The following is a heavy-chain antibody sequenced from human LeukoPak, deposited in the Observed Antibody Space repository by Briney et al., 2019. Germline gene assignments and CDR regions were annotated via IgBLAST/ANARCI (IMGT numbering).Heavy chain of an antibody. D-gene: IGHD1-7*01. V-gene: IGHV1-69*13. Sequence: SVKVSCTASGGTFSSYAISWVRQAPGQGLEWMGGIIPILGTANYAQKFQGRVTITADESTSTAYMELSSLRSEDTAVYYCARMGVELELRGYFDLWGRGTLVTVSS. CDR1: GGTFSSYA. J-gene: IGHJ2*01. CDR2: IIPILGTA. CDR3: ARMGVELELRGYFDL.